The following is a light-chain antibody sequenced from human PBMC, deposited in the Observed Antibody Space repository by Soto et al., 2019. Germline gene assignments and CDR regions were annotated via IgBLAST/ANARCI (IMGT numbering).Light chain of an antibody. CDR3: SSYAGSNNYV. V-gene: IGLV2-8*01. Sequence: QSALTQPPSASGSPGQSVTISCTGTSSNVGGYNFVSWYQQHPGKAPKLMIYEVNKRPSGVPDRFSGSRSGNTASLTVSGLQAEDEADYYCSSYAGSNNYVFGPGTQLTVL. CDR2: EVN. CDR1: SSNVGGYNF. J-gene: IGLJ1*01.